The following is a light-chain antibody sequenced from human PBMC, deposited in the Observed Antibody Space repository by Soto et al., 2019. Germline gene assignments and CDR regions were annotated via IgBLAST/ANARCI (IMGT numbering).Light chain of an antibody. Sequence: DIVMTQSPDSLAVSLGERATINCKSSQSVFYSSNNKNYLAWYQQKPGQPPKLLIYWASNRGSGVPDRFSGSGSGTDFTLTISSLQTEDVAIYYCQQYHSPPFTFGPGTKVDIK. V-gene: IGKV4-1*01. CDR3: QQYHSPPFT. CDR1: QSVFYSSNNKNY. CDR2: WAS. J-gene: IGKJ3*01.